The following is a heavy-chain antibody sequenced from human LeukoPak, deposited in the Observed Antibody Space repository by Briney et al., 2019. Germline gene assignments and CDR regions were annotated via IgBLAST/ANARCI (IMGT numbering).Heavy chain of an antibody. CDR2: IIPILGIA. Sequence: GASVKVSCKASGGTFSSYTISWVRQAPGQGLEWMGRIIPILGIANYAQKFQGRVTITADKSTSTAYMELSSLRSEDTAVYYCATRIAVAGTAYYFDYWGQGTLVTVSS. J-gene: IGHJ4*02. D-gene: IGHD6-19*01. CDR3: ATRIAVAGTAYYFDY. V-gene: IGHV1-69*02. CDR1: GGTFSSYT.